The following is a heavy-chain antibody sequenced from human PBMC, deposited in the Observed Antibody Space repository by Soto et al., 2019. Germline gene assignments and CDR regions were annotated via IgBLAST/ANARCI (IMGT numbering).Heavy chain of an antibody. CDR3: AKDPNYYDSSGYYFDY. CDR1: GFTFSSYA. J-gene: IGHJ4*02. D-gene: IGHD3-22*01. V-gene: IGHV3-23*01. Sequence: GGSLRLSCAASGFTFSSYAMSWVRQAPGKGLEWVSAISGSGGSTYYADSVKGRFTISRDNSKNTLYLQMNSLRAKDTAVYYCAKDPNYYDSSGYYFDYWGQGTLVTVSS. CDR2: ISGSGGST.